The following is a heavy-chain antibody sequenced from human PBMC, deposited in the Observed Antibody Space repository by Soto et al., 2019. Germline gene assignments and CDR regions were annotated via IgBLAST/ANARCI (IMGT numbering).Heavy chain of an antibody. CDR1: GFTFSSYW. CDR2: IKQDGSEK. CDR3: ARDRIAAAGTGVTYYYYGMDV. Sequence: GSLRLSCAASGFTFSSYWMSWVRQAPGKGLEWVANIKQDGSEKYYVDSVKGRFTISRDNAKNSLYLQMNSLRAEDTAVYYCARDRIAAAGTGVTYYYYGMDVWGQGTTVTVSS. D-gene: IGHD6-13*01. V-gene: IGHV3-7*03. J-gene: IGHJ6*02.